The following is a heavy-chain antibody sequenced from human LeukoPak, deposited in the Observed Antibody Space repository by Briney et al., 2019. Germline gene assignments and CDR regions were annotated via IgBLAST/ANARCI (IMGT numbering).Heavy chain of an antibody. J-gene: IGHJ4*02. CDR3: ARDLGYYGSGSHLPLDY. CDR1: GFTVSSNY. Sequence: GGSLRLSCAASGFTVSSNYMNWVRQAPGKGLEWVSLIYSGGTTYYADSVKGRFTISRDNSKNTLYLQMNGLRAEDTAVYYCARDLGYYGSGSHLPLDYWGQGTLVTVSS. V-gene: IGHV3-53*01. CDR2: IYSGGTT. D-gene: IGHD3-10*01.